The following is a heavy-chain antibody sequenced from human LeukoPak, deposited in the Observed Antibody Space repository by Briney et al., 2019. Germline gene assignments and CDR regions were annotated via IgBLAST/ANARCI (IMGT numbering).Heavy chain of an antibody. D-gene: IGHD6-6*01. CDR3: ASVVAARRVGNFDY. Sequence: GGSLRLSCAASGFSFTTYWMSWVRQAPGKGLEWVANIKQDGTEKSYVDSVKGRFTISRDNAKNSLYLQINSLRAEDTAVYYCASVVAARRVGNFDYWGQGTLVTVSS. CDR2: IKQDGTEK. V-gene: IGHV3-7*01. J-gene: IGHJ4*02. CDR1: GFSFTTYW.